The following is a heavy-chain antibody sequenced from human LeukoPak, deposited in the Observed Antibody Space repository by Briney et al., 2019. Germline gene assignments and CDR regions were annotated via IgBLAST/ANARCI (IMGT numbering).Heavy chain of an antibody. CDR2: MSGSGDNT. CDR3: ATVRANYSYSMDV. V-gene: IGHV3-23*01. CDR1: GFTFSSYA. Sequence: GGSLRLSCAVSGFTFSSYAMSWVRQAPGKGLEWVSDMSGSGDNTYYADSVKGRFTISRDNSKNTLYLQMNNLKAEDTAVYYCATVRANYSYSMDVWGKGTTVTVSS. J-gene: IGHJ6*03.